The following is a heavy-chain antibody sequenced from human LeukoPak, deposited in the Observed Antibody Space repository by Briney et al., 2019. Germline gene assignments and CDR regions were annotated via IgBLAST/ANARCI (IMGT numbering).Heavy chain of an antibody. V-gene: IGHV3-30*18. CDR3: AKDGSRYYDSSGYSYYFDY. CDR1: GFTFSSYG. D-gene: IGHD3-22*01. Sequence: GGSLRLSCAASGFTFSSYGMHWVRQAPGKGLEWVAVISYDGSNKYYADSVKGRFTISRDNSKNTLYLQMSSLRAEDTAVYYCAKDGSRYYDSSGYSYYFDYWGQGTLVTVSS. J-gene: IGHJ4*02. CDR2: ISYDGSNK.